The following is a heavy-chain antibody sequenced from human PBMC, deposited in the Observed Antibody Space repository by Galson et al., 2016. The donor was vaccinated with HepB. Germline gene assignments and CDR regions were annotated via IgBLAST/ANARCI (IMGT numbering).Heavy chain of an antibody. CDR3: ARLDSGITLDD. D-gene: IGHD1-26*01. J-gene: IGHJ4*02. CDR2: LDPQDGRL. Sequence: SVKVSCKVSGYALSELSMHWVRQAPGKGLEWMGGLDPQDGRLIYAQKFQGRLNLAEDTSIDTAYMELSSLISEDTAIYSCARLDSGITLDDWGQGTLVTVSS. V-gene: IGHV1-24*01. CDR1: GYALSELS.